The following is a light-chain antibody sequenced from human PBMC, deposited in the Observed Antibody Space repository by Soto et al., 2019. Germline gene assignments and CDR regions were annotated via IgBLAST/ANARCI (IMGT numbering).Light chain of an antibody. V-gene: IGKV3-20*01. CDR3: QQYGSSGT. Sequence: EFVLTQSPGTLSLSPGERATLSCRASQTVRNNYLAWYQQKPGQAPRLLIYDASTRATGIPARFSGSGSGTDFTLTISRLEPEDFAVYYRQQYGSSGTFGQGTKVDIK. J-gene: IGKJ1*01. CDR2: DAS. CDR1: QTVRNNY.